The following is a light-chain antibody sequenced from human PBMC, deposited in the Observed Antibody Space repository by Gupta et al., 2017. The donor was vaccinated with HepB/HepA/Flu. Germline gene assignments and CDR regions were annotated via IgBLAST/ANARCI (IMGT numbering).Light chain of an antibody. Sequence: SSVLPQTPSVSVAPGQTALITCEGDNIGRKSVHWYQQTPGQAPVLVVYDDYDRPSGIPERLSGSNTGSAATLTTNRVEAGDEADYYCQVGDSDSDNVVFGGGTKLTVL. CDR3: QVGDSDSDNVV. CDR2: DDY. CDR1: NIGRKS. J-gene: IGLJ3*02. V-gene: IGLV3-21*02.